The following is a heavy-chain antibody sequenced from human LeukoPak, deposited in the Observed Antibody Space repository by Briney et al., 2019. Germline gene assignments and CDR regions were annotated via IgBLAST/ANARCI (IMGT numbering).Heavy chain of an antibody. Sequence: GGSLRLSCAASGFTFDDYAMHWVRQAPGKGLEWVSGISWNSGSIGYADSVKGRFTISRDNAKNSLYLQMNSLRAEDTALYYCAKCRTGLYFDYWGQGTLVTVSS. J-gene: IGHJ4*02. D-gene: IGHD3-10*01. CDR3: AKCRTGLYFDY. V-gene: IGHV3-9*01. CDR2: ISWNSGSI. CDR1: GFTFDDYA.